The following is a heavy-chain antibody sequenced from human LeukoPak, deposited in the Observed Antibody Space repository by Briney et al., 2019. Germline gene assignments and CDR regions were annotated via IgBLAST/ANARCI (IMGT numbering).Heavy chain of an antibody. Sequence: PGGSLRLSCATSGFTFSGYNMNWVRQAPGKGLEWVSSISSSSSYIYYADSVKGRFTISRDNAKNSLYLQMNSLRAEDTAMYYCARAKDLTGVYSYGWVFDYWGQGILVTVSS. CDR1: GFTFSGYN. CDR3: ARAKDLTGVYSYGWVFDY. D-gene: IGHD5-18*01. J-gene: IGHJ4*02. V-gene: IGHV3-21*01. CDR2: ISSSSSYI.